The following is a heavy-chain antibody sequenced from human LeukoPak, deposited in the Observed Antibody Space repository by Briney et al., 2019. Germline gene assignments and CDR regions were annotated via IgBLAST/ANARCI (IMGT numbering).Heavy chain of an antibody. V-gene: IGHV3-7*02. J-gene: IGHJ4*02. Sequence: GGSLRLSCAASGFIFSSYWMSWVRQAPGKGLEWVANIKQDGSENYYVDSVKGRFTISRDNAKNSLYLQMNSLRAEDTAVYYCARQTVTTLLAYWGQGTLVTVSS. CDR3: ARQTVTTLLAY. CDR2: IKQDGSEN. CDR1: GFIFSSYW. D-gene: IGHD4-17*01.